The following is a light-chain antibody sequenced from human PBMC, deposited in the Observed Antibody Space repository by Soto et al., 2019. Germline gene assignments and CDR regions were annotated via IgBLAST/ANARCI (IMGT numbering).Light chain of an antibody. V-gene: IGLV2-23*02. CDR1: SSDVGSYNF. CDR3: CSYAGSSIFYV. Sequence: QSALTQPASVSGSPGQSITISCTGTSSDVGSYNFVSWYQQHPGKAPKLMIYEVSKRPSGVSNRFSGSKSGNTASLTISGLQAEDEADYYCCSYAGSSIFYVFGTGTKLTVL. CDR2: EVS. J-gene: IGLJ1*01.